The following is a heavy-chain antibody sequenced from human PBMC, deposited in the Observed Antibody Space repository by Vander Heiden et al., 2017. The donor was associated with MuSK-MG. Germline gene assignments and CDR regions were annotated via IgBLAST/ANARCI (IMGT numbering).Heavy chain of an antibody. J-gene: IGHJ4*02. D-gene: IGHD6-19*01. CDR1: GFTVRSNY. CDR3: ARARQWLGAFDY. CDR2: IYSGGST. Sequence: EVQLVESGGGLVQPGGFLRLSCAASGFTVRSNYMSWVRQAPGKGLEWVSVIYSGGSTYFADSVKGRVTISRDNSKNTLDLQMNSLRADDTAVYHCARARQWLGAFDYWGQGTVVTVSA. V-gene: IGHV3-66*01.